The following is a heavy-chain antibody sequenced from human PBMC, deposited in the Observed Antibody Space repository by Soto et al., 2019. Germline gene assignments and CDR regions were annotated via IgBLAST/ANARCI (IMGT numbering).Heavy chain of an antibody. Sequence: EVQLVESGGGLVQPGGSLKLSCAASGFTFSGSAMHWVRQASGKGLEWVGRIRSKANSYATAYAASVKGRFTISRDDSKNTAYLQMNSLKTEDTAVYYCTRRDRVSDYWGKGTLVTVSS. CDR3: TRRDRVSDY. CDR2: IRSKANSYAT. CDR1: GFTFSGSA. D-gene: IGHD2-15*01. V-gene: IGHV3-73*01. J-gene: IGHJ4*02.